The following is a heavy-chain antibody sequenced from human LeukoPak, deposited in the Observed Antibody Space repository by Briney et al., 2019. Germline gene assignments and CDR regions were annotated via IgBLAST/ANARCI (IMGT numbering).Heavy chain of an antibody. Sequence: PGGSLRLSCAASGLTFDDYGMSWVRQAPGKGLEWVSGINWNGGSTGYADSVKGRFTISRDNAKNSLYLQMNSLRAEDTALYYCARIKSSGNYSPFDYWGQGALLTVSS. CDR1: GLTFDDYG. CDR3: ARIKSSGNYSPFDY. J-gene: IGHJ4*02. D-gene: IGHD1-26*01. V-gene: IGHV3-20*04. CDR2: INWNGGST.